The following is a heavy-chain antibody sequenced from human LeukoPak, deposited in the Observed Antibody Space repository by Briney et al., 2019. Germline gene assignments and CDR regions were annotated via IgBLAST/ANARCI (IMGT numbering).Heavy chain of an antibody. D-gene: IGHD3-3*01. J-gene: IGHJ4*02. V-gene: IGHV4-39*01. CDR1: GGSISSSSYY. CDR2: FFYSGST. CDR3: ASGTSTYYELYF. Sequence: PSETLSLTCTVSGGSISSSSYYWGWIRQPPGKGLEWIGSFFYSGSTYYNPSLKSRLTMSVDTSNNQFSLKLMSVTAADTAVYYCASGTSTYYELYFWGQGTLVTASS.